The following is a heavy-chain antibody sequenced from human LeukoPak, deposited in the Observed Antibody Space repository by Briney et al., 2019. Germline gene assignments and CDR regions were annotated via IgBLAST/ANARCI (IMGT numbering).Heavy chain of an antibody. D-gene: IGHD6-19*01. J-gene: IGHJ2*01. Sequence: SETLSLTCTVSGGTIRGYYWSWIRQPPGKGLEWIGYIYHSGSTSYNPSLKSRVTISVDTSKNQFSLRLTSLTAADRAVFYCARRDSGGYGYFDLWGRGTLVTVSS. CDR2: IYHSGST. CDR1: GGTIRGYY. CDR3: ARRDSGGYGYFDL. V-gene: IGHV4-59*01.